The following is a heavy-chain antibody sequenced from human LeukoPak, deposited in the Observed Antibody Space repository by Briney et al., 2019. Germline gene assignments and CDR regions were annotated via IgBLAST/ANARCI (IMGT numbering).Heavy chain of an antibody. D-gene: IGHD2-2*01. CDR1: GYTFTSYG. Sequence: GASVKVSCKASGYTFTSYGISWVRQAPGQGLEWMGWISAYNSNTNYAQKLQGRVTMTTDTSTSTAYMELRSLRSDDTAVYYCARDSWVVVVPAFSAFDIWGQGTMVTVSS. CDR3: ARDSWVVVVPAFSAFDI. J-gene: IGHJ3*02. CDR2: ISAYNSNT. V-gene: IGHV1-18*01.